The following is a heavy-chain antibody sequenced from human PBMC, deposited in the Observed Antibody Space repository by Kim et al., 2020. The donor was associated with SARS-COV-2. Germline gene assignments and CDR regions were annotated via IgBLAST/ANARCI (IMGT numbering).Heavy chain of an antibody. CDR1: GGSISSGGYY. Sequence: SETLSLTCTVSGGSISSGGYYWSWIRQHPGKGLEWIGYIYYSGSTYYNSSLKSRVSISVDTSKNQFSLKLSSVTAADTAVYYCAGGGDGYPGGSFDIWGQATMVTVSS. D-gene: IGHD5-12*01. V-gene: IGHV4-31*03. J-gene: IGHJ3*02. CDR3: AGGGDGYPGGSFDI. CDR2: IYYSGST.